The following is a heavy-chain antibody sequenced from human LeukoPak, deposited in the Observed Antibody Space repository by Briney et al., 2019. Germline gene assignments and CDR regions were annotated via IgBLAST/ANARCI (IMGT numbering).Heavy chain of an antibody. Sequence: GGSLRLSCAASGFTFSSYAMHWVRQAPGKGLEWVAVISYDGSNKYYADSVKGRFTISRDNSKNTLYLQMNSLRAEDTAVYYCARDRLDRAVFDIWGKGTMVTVSS. J-gene: IGHJ3*02. CDR3: ARDRLDRAVFDI. V-gene: IGHV3-30-3*01. CDR2: ISYDGSNK. CDR1: GFTFSSYA. D-gene: IGHD3-16*01.